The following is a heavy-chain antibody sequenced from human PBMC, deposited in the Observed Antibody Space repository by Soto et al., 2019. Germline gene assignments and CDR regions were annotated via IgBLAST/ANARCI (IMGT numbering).Heavy chain of an antibody. CDR3: ARGNYYGSGSYGRAFDP. D-gene: IGHD3-10*01. CDR2: IIPIFGTA. Sequence: QVQLVQSGAEVKKPGSSVKVSCKASGGTFSSYAISWVRQAPGQGLEWMGGIIPIFGTANYAQKFQGRVTITADESTSTAYMELSSLRSEDTAVYYCARGNYYGSGSYGRAFDPWGQGTLVTVSS. J-gene: IGHJ5*02. CDR1: GGTFSSYA. V-gene: IGHV1-69*01.